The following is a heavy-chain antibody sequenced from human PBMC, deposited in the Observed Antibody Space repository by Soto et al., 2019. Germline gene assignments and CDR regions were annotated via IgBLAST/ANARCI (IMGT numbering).Heavy chain of an antibody. D-gene: IGHD4-17*01. V-gene: IGHV4-38-2*02. CDR3: ARVTMVIRDSDHFGVDV. Sequence: SETLSLTCLVAGFPVSSPYSWGWIQQPPGKGLEWIGSISHTGTTSYSPSLTSRVSISVDTSKNQVSLKLTSVTAADTAVYFCARVTMVIRDSDHFGVDVWGHGTTVTVSS. CDR2: ISHTGTT. J-gene: IGHJ6*02. CDR1: GFPVSSPYS.